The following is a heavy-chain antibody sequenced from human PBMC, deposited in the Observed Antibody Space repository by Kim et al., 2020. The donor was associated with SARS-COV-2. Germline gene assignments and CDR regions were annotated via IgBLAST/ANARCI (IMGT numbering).Heavy chain of an antibody. CDR3: ARTLDYYDSSGYYSYFDY. J-gene: IGHJ4*02. CDR2: ISSSSSYI. D-gene: IGHD3-22*01. V-gene: IGHV3-21*01. CDR1: GFTFSSYS. Sequence: GGSLRLSCAASGFTFSSYSMNWVRQAPGKGLEWVSSISSSSSYIYYADSVKGRFTISRDNAKNSLYLEMNSLRAEDTAVYYCARTLDYYDSSGYYSYFDYWGQGTLVTVSS.